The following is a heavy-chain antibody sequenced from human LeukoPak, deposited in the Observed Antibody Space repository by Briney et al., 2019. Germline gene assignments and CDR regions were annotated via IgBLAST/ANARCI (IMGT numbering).Heavy chain of an antibody. J-gene: IGHJ5*02. CDR1: GGTFSSYA. CDR3: ARVAARPSWFDP. Sequence: SVKVSCKASGGTFSSYAISWVRQAPGQGLEWMGGIIPIFGTANYAQKFQGRVTITADKSTSTAYMELSSLRSEDTAVYYCARVAARPSWFDPWGQGTLVTVSS. CDR2: IIPIFGTA. V-gene: IGHV1-69*06. D-gene: IGHD6-6*01.